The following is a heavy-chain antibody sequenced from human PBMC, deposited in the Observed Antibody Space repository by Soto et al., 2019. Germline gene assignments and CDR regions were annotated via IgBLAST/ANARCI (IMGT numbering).Heavy chain of an antibody. Sequence: GASVKVSCKASGGTFSRYGISWVRQAPGQGLEWMGGIIPIFGTANYAQKFQGRVTITADESTSTAYMELSSLRSEDTAVYYCARMVDYYDSSGQVRWGQGTLVTVSS. CDR1: GGTFSRYG. CDR2: IIPIFGTA. CDR3: ARMVDYYDSSGQVR. V-gene: IGHV1-69*13. J-gene: IGHJ4*02. D-gene: IGHD3-22*01.